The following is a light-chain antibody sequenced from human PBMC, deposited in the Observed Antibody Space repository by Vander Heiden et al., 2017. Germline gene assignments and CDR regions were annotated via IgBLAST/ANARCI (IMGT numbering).Light chain of an antibody. Sequence: EIVMTQSPATLSVSPGERATLSCRASQGVSSNLVWYQQKPGQAPRLLIYGASTRATGVPARFNGSASGTEFTLTISILHSEDFAVYYCQQYNNWPRTFGHGTKVEIK. J-gene: IGKJ3*01. CDR1: QGVSSN. V-gene: IGKV3-15*01. CDR3: QQYNNWPRT. CDR2: GAS.